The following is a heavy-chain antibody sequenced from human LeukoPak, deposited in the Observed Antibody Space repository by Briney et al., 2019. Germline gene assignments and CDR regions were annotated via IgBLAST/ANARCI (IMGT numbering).Heavy chain of an antibody. Sequence: PGGSLRLSCAASGFTLSSYWMSWVRQAPGKGLEWVASIKQDGSVRYYVDSVKGRFTISRDNAKNSLYLQTNSLRAEDTAVYYCAREMWQWRYWGQGTLVTVSS. CDR1: GFTLSSYW. J-gene: IGHJ4*02. CDR2: IKQDGSVR. CDR3: AREMWQWRY. V-gene: IGHV3-7*03. D-gene: IGHD6-19*01.